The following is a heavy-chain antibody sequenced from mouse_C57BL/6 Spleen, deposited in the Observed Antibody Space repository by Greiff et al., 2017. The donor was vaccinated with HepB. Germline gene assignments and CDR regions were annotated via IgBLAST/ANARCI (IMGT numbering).Heavy chain of an antibody. CDR2: IDPSDSYT. J-gene: IGHJ2*01. D-gene: IGHD1-1*01. CDR1: GYTFTSYW. Sequence: QVQLQQPGAELVMPGASVKLSCKASGYTFTSYWMHWVKQRPGQGLEWIGEIDPSDSYTNYNQKFKGKSTLTVDKSSSTAYMQLSSLTSEDSAVYYCARRGTVRYFDYWGQGTTLTVSS. CDR3: ARRGTVRYFDY. V-gene: IGHV1-69*01.